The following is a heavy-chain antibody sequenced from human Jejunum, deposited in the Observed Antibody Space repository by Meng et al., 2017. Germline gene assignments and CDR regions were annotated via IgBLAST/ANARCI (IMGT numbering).Heavy chain of an antibody. J-gene: IGHJ4*02. D-gene: IGHD5-18*01. CDR1: GGSISSVYW. V-gene: IGHV4-4*02. CDR2: IYHSGST. CDR3: ARGGYYSFDY. Sequence: QVQQQKPGPVLVSPSEPLAFPCAVSGGSISSVYWWTWVGQSPGKGLEWIGEIYHSGSTNYNPSLKSRVTISVDKSKNQFSLKLTSVTAADTAVYYCARGGYYSFDYWGQGTLVTVSS.